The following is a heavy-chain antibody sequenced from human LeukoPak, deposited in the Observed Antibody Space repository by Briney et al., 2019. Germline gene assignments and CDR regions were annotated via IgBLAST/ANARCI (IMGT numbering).Heavy chain of an antibody. CDR3: ARFNSAGIAVAVNYFDY. CDR2: IYYSGST. D-gene: IGHD6-19*01. Sequence: SETLSLTCTVSGGSISSYYWSWIRQPPGKGLEWIGYIYYSGSTNYNPSLKSRVTISVDTSKNQFSLKLSSVTAADTAVYYCARFNSAGIAVAVNYFDYWGQGTLVTVSS. J-gene: IGHJ4*02. V-gene: IGHV4-59*01. CDR1: GGSISSYY.